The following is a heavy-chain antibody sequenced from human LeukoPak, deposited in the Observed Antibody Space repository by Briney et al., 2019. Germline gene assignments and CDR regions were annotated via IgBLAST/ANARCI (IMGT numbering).Heavy chain of an antibody. D-gene: IGHD1-26*01. J-gene: IGHJ4*02. CDR2: ISSSGRTK. CDR3: AFERATVYY. CDR1: GFTFSAYE. V-gene: IGHV3-48*03. Sequence: SLRLSCAASGFTFSAYEMNWVRQSPGKGLECISYISSSGRTKYYADSVKGRFTISRDNANNSLYLQMNSLRAEDTAVYYCAFERATVYYWGQGTLVTVSS.